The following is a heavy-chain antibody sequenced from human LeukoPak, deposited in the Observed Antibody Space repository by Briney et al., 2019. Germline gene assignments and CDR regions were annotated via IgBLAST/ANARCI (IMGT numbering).Heavy chain of an antibody. D-gene: IGHD6-13*01. CDR1: GGSISSSSYY. CDR3: ARCEAGPYCYYGMDV. CDR2: IYYSGST. V-gene: IGHV4-39*01. Sequence: PSETLSLTCTVSGGSISSSSYYWGWIRQPPGKGLEWIGSIYYSGSTYYNPSLKSRVTISVDTSKNQFSLKLSSVTAADTAVYYCARCEAGPYCYYGMDVWGQGTTVTVSS. J-gene: IGHJ6*02.